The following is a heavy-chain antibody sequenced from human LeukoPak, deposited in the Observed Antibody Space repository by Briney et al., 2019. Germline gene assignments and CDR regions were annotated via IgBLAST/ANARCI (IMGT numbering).Heavy chain of an antibody. D-gene: IGHD3-22*01. CDR2: IRSKAYGGTT. V-gene: IGHV3-49*04. CDR3: TRGDYYDSSGYYFLFDY. CDR1: GFTFGDYA. J-gene: IGHJ4*02. Sequence: PGGSLRLSCTASGFTFGDYAMSWVRQAPGKGLEWVGFIRSKAYGGTTEYAASVKGRLTISRDDSKSIAYLQMNSLKTEDTAVYYCTRGDYYDSSGYYFLFDYWGQGTLVTVSS.